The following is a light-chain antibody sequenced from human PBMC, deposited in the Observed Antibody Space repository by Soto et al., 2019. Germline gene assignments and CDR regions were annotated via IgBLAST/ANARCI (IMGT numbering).Light chain of an antibody. Sequence: DIQMTLSPSTLSASVGDRVTITCRASQSISSWLAWYQQKPGKAPQLLIYDASRLESGVPSRFSGSGSGTEFTLTISSLQPDDFTTFYCQQYKDYTWTFGQGTKV. V-gene: IGKV1-5*01. CDR3: QQYKDYTWT. J-gene: IGKJ1*01. CDR2: DAS. CDR1: QSISSW.